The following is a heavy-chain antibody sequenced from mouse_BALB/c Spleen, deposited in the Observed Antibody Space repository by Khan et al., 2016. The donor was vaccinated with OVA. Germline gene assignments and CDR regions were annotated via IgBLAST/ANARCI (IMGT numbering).Heavy chain of an antibody. CDR3: ARTARMKY. CDR2: ISYSGST. CDR1: GYSITSGYG. V-gene: IGHV3-2*02. Sequence: EVQLVESGPGLVKPSQSLSLTCTVTGYSITSGYGWNWIRQFPGNKLEWVGYISYSGSTNYNPSLKSRISITRDTSKNQVFLQLNSVTTEDTATYYCARTARMKYWGQGTTLTVSS. J-gene: IGHJ2*01. D-gene: IGHD1-2*01.